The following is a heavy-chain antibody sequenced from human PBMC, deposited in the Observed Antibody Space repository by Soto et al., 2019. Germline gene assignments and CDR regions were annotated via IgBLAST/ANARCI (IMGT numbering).Heavy chain of an antibody. J-gene: IGHJ6*02. CDR1: GGTFSSYA. Sequence: SVKVSCKASGGTFSSYAISWVRQAPGQGLEWMGGIIPIFGTANYAQKFQGRVTITADESTSTAYMELSSLRSEDTAVYYCARVSGYEIYYYYGMDVWGQGTTVTVSS. CDR3: ARVSGYEIYYYYGMDV. V-gene: IGHV1-69*13. CDR2: IIPIFGTA. D-gene: IGHD5-12*01.